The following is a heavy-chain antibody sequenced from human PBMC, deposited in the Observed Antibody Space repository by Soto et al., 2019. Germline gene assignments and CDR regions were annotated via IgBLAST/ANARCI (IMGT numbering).Heavy chain of an antibody. V-gene: IGHV2-5*02. CDR1: GFSLSASGVG. CDR3: AHTLYRCSGNSCHTTTDD. D-gene: IGHD2-15*01. Sequence: SGPTLVNPTQTLTLTCTFSGFSLSASGVGVGWIRQPPGKALEWLALIYWDDDKRYSPSLKSRLTITKDTSKNQVVLTMTNMGPEDTATYYCAHTLYRCSGNSCHTTTDDWGQGTLVTVSS. J-gene: IGHJ4*02. CDR2: IYWDDDK.